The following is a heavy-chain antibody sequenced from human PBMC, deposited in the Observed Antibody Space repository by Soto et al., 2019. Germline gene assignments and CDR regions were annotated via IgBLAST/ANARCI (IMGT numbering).Heavy chain of an antibody. D-gene: IGHD3-22*01. Sequence: GASVKVSCKASGGTFSSYAISWVRQAPGQGLEWMGGIIPIFGTANYAQKFQGRVTITADESTSTAYMELSSLRSEDTAVYYCAREMYYYGSSGYYWHYWGQGTLVTVSS. CDR2: IIPIFGTA. J-gene: IGHJ4*02. CDR3: AREMYYYGSSGYYWHY. CDR1: GGTFSSYA. V-gene: IGHV1-69*13.